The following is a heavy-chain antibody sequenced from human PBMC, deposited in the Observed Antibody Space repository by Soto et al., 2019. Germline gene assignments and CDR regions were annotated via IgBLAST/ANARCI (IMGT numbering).Heavy chain of an antibody. D-gene: IGHD3-10*01. V-gene: IGHV1-69*01. CDR2: VIPIFGTP. Sequence: VQLVQSGAEVKRPGSSVKVSCKASGGTFSKYAVSWVRQVPGQGPEWMGGVIPIFGTPYYVPKFQGRVTIIAAESTTKAYMELSSLTSDEAAVSYGASGGEEHSPGRGYYRTDVWGPGPTVTISS. J-gene: IGHJ6*02. CDR3: ASGGEEHSPGRGYYRTDV. CDR1: GGTFSKYA.